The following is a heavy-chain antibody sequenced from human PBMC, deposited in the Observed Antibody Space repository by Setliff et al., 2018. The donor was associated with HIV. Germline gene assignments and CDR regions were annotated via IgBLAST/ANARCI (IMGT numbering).Heavy chain of an antibody. CDR2: IYHTGST. CDR3: ARSIVPVASCYYYFEY. V-gene: IGHV4-39*01. CDR1: GGSINSTSYY. D-gene: IGHD3-3*01. Sequence: SETLSLTCTVSGGSINSTSYYWGWIRQPPGNGLEWIGSIYHTGSTYYKPSLKSRVTISVDTSKNQFSLRLISVAAGDTAVYYCARSIVPVASCYYYFEYWGQGTLVTV. J-gene: IGHJ4*02.